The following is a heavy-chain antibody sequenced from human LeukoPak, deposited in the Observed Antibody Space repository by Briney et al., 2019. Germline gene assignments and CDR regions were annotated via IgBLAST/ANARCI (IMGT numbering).Heavy chain of an antibody. J-gene: IGHJ6*03. CDR3: ARVAGDRYYYYYYMDV. Sequence: GGSLRLSCAASGFTFSSYSMNWVRHAPGKGLEWVSYISSSSSTIYYADSVKGRFTISRDNAKNSLYLQMNSLRAEDTAVYYCARVAGDRYYYYYYMDVWGKGTTVTVSS. D-gene: IGHD3-10*01. V-gene: IGHV3-48*01. CDR1: GFTFSSYS. CDR2: ISSSSSTI.